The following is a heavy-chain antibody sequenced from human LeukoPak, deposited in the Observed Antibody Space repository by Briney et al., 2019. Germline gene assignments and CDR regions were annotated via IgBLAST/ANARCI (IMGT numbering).Heavy chain of an antibody. CDR2: MNPNSGNT. D-gene: IGHD3-3*01. V-gene: IGHV1-8*02. J-gene: IGHJ6*02. CDR1: GGTFSSYA. CDR3: ARVNPYDFWSGGMDV. Sequence: ASVKVSCKASGGTFSSYAISWVRQAPGQGLEWMGRMNPNSGNTGYAQKFQGRVTMTRNTSISTAYMELSSLRSEDTAVYYCARVNPYDFWSGGMDVWGQGTTVTVSS.